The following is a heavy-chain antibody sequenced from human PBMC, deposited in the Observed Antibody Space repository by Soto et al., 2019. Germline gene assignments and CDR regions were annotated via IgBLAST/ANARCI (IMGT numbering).Heavy chain of an antibody. J-gene: IGHJ6*02. D-gene: IGHD2-21*02. CDR1: GGSVSSGSYY. Sequence: TLSLTCTVSGGSVSSGSYYWSWIRQPPGKGLEWVGYIYYSGSTNYNPSLKSRVTISVDTSKNQFSLKLSSVTAADTAVYYCARTQYCGGDCSYYYYYYGMDVWGQGTTVTVSS. CDR3: ARTQYCGGDCSYYYYYYGMDV. V-gene: IGHV4-61*01. CDR2: IYYSGST.